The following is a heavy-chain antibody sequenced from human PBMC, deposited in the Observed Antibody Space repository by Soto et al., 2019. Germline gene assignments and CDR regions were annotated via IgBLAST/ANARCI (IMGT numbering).Heavy chain of an antibody. J-gene: IGHJ6*03. CDR1: GDNVSCNIAA. CDR3: AGTSSLQWYYMDV. CDR2: TYYRSRWYN. V-gene: IGHV6-1*01. D-gene: IGHD1-7*01. Sequence: PSQTLSLTCAICGDNVSCNIAAWNWIKPSPSRGLEWLGRTYYRSRWYNDYAVSVRSRITVSADTFKNQFSLHLNSVTPEDTAVYYGAGTSSLQWYYMDVWDKGTTVTVSS.